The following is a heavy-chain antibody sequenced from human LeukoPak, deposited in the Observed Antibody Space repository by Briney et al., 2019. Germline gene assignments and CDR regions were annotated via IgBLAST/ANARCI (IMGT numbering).Heavy chain of an antibody. CDR1: AGSITVYD. D-gene: IGHD6-6*01. Sequence: KPSASLSLTCTVSAGSITVYDWDWVRQPPGKGLEWVGSISDSGSTNYNPSLKIRVNISIYTSKNRFSLKVSSVIAADTAMYYCARGGSRSYTSSTLDYWGQGTLVTVSS. CDR2: ISDSGST. V-gene: IGHV4-59*12. J-gene: IGHJ4*02. CDR3: ARGGSRSYTSSTLDY.